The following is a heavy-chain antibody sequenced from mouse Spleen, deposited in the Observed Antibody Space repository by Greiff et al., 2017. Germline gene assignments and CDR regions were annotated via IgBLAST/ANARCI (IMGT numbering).Heavy chain of an antibody. J-gene: IGHJ4*01. Sequence: VQLQQPGAELVRPGASVKLSCKASGYTFTSYWINWVKQRPGQGLEWIGNIYPSDSYTNYNQKFKDKATLTVDKSSSTAYMQLSSPTSEDSAVYYCTRRGSSGYGAMDYWGQGTSVTVSS. CDR1: GYTFTSYW. CDR3: TRRGSSGYGAMDY. V-gene: IGHV1-69*02. D-gene: IGHD3-1*01. CDR2: IYPSDSYT.